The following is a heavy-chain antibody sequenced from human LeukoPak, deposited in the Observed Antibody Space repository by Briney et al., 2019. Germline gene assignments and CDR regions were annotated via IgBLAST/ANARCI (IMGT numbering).Heavy chain of an antibody. V-gene: IGHV1-18*01. CDR1: GYTFTTYG. CDR2: ISAHNGDT. CDR3: ARVKARSGSYSLDY. D-gene: IGHD1-26*01. J-gene: IGHJ4*02. Sequence: GASVKVSCKASGYTFTTYGISWVRQAPGQGLEWMGWISAHNGDTNYEQRLQGRVTMTTDTSTSTAYMELRSLRSDDTAVYYCARVKARSGSYSLDYWGQGTLVTVSS.